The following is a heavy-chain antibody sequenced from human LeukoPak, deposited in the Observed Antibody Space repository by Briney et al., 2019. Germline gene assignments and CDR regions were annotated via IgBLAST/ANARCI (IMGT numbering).Heavy chain of an antibody. J-gene: IGHJ5*02. CDR2: ISTSGST. D-gene: IGHD5-12*01. CDR3: ARDPGYSGFETRGWFDP. V-gene: IGHV4-4*07. CDR1: GASISSYY. Sequence: SETLSLTCTASGASISSYYCTWIRQPAGKGLEWIGRISTSGSTDYNPSLKRRVTLSVDTSKNQFSLKLRSVTAADTAVYYCARDPGYSGFETRGWFDPWGQGTLVTVSS.